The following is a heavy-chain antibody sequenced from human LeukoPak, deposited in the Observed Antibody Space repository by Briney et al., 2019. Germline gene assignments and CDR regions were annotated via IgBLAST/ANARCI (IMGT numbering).Heavy chain of an antibody. V-gene: IGHV4-30-4*02. J-gene: IGHJ6*03. CDR1: GDSIITCDYS. D-gene: IGHD4-11*01. Sequence: SETLSLTCTVSGDSIITCDYSWIWIRPPPGMGRVGIGYIYYSGSTYYNPSLKSGVTISLETSKNQFSLQLSYVTAADTAVYYCARGYRENYYYYYYLDVWGKGTTVTVSS. CDR2: IYYSGST. CDR3: ARGYRENYYYYYYLDV.